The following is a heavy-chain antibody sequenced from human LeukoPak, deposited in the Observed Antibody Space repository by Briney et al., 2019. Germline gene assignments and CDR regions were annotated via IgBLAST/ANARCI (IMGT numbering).Heavy chain of an antibody. D-gene: IGHD5-12*01. J-gene: IGHJ5*02. CDR1: GFTISNYW. CDR3: APQQAYSPYNWFDP. CDR2: IHPDGRIT. V-gene: IGHV3-74*03. Sequence: GGSLRLSCVGSGFTISNYWMHWVRQAPGTGLMWVSRIHPDGRITTYADSVKGQFTISRDNAKNTLYLQMNSLRAEDTAVYYCAPQQAYSPYNWFDPWGQGTLVTVSS.